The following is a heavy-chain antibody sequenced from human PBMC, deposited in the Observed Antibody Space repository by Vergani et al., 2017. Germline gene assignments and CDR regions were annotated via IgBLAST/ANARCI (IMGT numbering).Heavy chain of an antibody. CDR1: GFTFSHYS. Sequence: EVQMVESGGGLVKPGGSLRLSCVASGFTFSHYSMNWVRQAPGKGLEWVSSISGNNDDVYYADSVKGRFTISRDNAKNSLYLDMSSLRAEDTAVYYCARERNAYYDFWSGYYTQYYFDYWGQGTLVTVSS. CDR3: ARERNAYYDFWSGYYTQYYFDY. D-gene: IGHD3-3*01. V-gene: IGHV3-21*01. J-gene: IGHJ4*02. CDR2: ISGNNDDV.